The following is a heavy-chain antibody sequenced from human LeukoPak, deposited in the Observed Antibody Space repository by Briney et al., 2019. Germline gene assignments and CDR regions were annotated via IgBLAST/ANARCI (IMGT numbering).Heavy chain of an antibody. J-gene: IGHJ4*02. Sequence: PGGSLRLSCAASGFAVSSNYMTWVRQAPGKGLKWVSVIYSGGSTYYEDSVKGRFTTSRDNSKNTLYLQMNSLRVEDTAVYYCAKEGDGGYFDYWGQGTLVTVSS. CDR3: AKEGDGGYFDY. V-gene: IGHV3-66*01. D-gene: IGHD3-16*01. CDR2: IYSGGST. CDR1: GFAVSSNY.